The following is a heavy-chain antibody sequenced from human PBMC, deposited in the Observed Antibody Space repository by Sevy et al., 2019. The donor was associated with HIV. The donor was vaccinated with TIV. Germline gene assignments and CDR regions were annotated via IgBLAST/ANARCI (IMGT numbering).Heavy chain of an antibody. Sequence: ASVKVSCNTSGYTFAAYYIHWVRQAPGQGPEWLGWIYPNGGDTTYARKYQGRVTVTMSTSINTVYMELNRLRSDDTAVYYCARGKRQEWLLYLDNWGQGTLVTVSS. CDR3: ARGKRQEWLLYLDN. J-gene: IGHJ4*02. CDR2: IYPNGGDT. D-gene: IGHD3-3*01. CDR1: GYTFAAYY. V-gene: IGHV1-2*02.